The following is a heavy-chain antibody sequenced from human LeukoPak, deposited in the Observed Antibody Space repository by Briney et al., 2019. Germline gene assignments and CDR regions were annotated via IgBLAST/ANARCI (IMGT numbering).Heavy chain of an antibody. V-gene: IGHV4-39*01. CDR3: ARAFRARYFDL. CDR2: IYYSGST. J-gene: IGHJ2*01. Sequence: SETLSLTCTVSGGSITTSSYYWGWIRQPPGKGLEWIGIIYYSGSTYYNPPLKGRVAISVDTSKNQFSLKLSSVTAADTAVYYCARAFRARYFDLWGRGTLVTVSS. CDR1: GGSITTSSYY. D-gene: IGHD2/OR15-2a*01.